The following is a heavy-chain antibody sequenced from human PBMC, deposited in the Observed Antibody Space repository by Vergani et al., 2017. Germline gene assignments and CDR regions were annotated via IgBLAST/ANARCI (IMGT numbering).Heavy chain of an antibody. CDR1: GGSITSSSYY. V-gene: IGHV4-39*01. Sequence: QLHLQESGPGLVKPSETLSLTCTVSGGSITSSSYYWGWIRQPPGKGLEWIGNIYHSGCAYYNPSLKGRVTISVDTSKNQFSLEVTSVTAADTAIYFCARTESFILRYFHWALWGQGTLVTVSS. CDR3: ARTESFILRYFHWAL. CDR2: IYHSGCA. J-gene: IGHJ4*02. D-gene: IGHD3-9*01.